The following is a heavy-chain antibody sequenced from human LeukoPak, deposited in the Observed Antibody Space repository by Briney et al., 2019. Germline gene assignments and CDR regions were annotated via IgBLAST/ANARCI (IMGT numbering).Heavy chain of an antibody. D-gene: IGHD3-3*01. Sequence: GSLRLSCAASGFTFSRFGMNWIRQSPGKGLEWIGDIAQRGSTKYNPSLKGRITMSVDTSKNQFSLKLISVTAADTAVYYCATKLYVLRFLDRPGYFDNWGQGTLVTVSS. V-gene: IGHV4-34*08. CDR3: ATKLYVLRFLDRPGYFDN. CDR1: GFTFSRFG. J-gene: IGHJ4*02. CDR2: IAQRGST.